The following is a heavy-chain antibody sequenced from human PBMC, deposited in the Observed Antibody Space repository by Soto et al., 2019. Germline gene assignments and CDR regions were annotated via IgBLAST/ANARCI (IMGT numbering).Heavy chain of an antibody. CDR3: ARDFAYFDS. J-gene: IGHJ4*02. CDR1: GGSFRSGSYS. D-gene: IGHD3-3*01. V-gene: IGHV4-61*01. Sequence: PSETLSLTCTVSGGSFRSGSYSWSWIRQPPGKGLEWIGNVYHNGRTSYNPSLKSRVSISMDTSKNQFSLNLDSVTAADTAVYFCARDFAYFDSWGQGTLVTVSS. CDR2: VYHNGRT.